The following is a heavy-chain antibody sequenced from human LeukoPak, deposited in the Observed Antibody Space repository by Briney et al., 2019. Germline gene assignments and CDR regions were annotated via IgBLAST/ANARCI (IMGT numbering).Heavy chain of an antibody. CDR1: GFTFSSYF. J-gene: IGHJ4*02. Sequence: PGGSLRLSCAASGFTFSSYFMSWVRQAPGKGLEWVANIKKDGSEKYYVDSVKGRFTISRDNAKNSLYLQMNSLRAEDTAVYYCARLREIPVFGVVTKSTSYFDYWGQGTLVTVSS. CDR2: IKKDGSEK. D-gene: IGHD3-3*01. CDR3: ARLREIPVFGVVTKSTSYFDY. V-gene: IGHV3-7*01.